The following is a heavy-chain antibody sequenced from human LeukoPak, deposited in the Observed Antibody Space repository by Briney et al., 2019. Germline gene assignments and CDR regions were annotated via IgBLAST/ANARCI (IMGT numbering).Heavy chain of an antibody. D-gene: IGHD6-19*01. J-gene: IGHJ3*02. Sequence: GGSLRLSCAASGFTFSSYAMSWVRQAPGKGLEWVSAISGSGGSTYCADSVKGRFTISRDNSKNTLYLQMNSLRDEDTAVYYCAKVIFIAVAGTDPDAFDIWGQGTMVTVSS. CDR2: ISGSGGST. V-gene: IGHV3-23*01. CDR3: AKVIFIAVAGTDPDAFDI. CDR1: GFTFSSYA.